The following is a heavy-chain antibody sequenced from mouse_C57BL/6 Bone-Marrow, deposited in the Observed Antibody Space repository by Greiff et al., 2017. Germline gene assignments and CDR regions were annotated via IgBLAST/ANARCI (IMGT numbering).Heavy chain of an antibody. D-gene: IGHD2-1*01. J-gene: IGHJ4*01. V-gene: IGHV1-7*01. CDR3: TREEYGNSYYYAMDY. CDR2: INPSSGYT. CDR1: GYTFTSYW. Sequence: QVQLQQSGAELAKPGASVKLSCKASGYTFTSYWMHWVKQRPGQGLEWIGYINPSSGYTKYNQKFKDKATLTADKSSSTAYMQLSSLTNEDSAVYYCTREEYGNSYYYAMDYWGQGTSVTVSS.